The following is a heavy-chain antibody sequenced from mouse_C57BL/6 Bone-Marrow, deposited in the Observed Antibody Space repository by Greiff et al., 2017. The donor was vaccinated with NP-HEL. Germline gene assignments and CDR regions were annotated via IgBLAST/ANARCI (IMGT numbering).Heavy chain of an antibody. CDR1: GYTFTEYT. CDR2: FYPGSGSI. J-gene: IGHJ4*01. D-gene: IGHD2-3*01. CDR3: ARNEGNLMVTNYAMDY. Sequence: VKLVESGAELVKPGASVKLSCKASGYTFTEYTIHWVKQRPGQGLEWIGWFYPGSGSIKYNEKFKDKATLTADKSSSTVYMELSRMTSEDSAVYYCARNEGNLMVTNYAMDYWGQGTSVTVSS. V-gene: IGHV1-62-2*01.